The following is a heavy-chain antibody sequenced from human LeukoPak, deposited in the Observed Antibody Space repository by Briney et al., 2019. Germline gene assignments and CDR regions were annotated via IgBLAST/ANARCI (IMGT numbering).Heavy chain of an antibody. Sequence: PSETLSLTCTVSGYSISSGYYWGWIRQPPGKGLEWIGSIYHSGSTYYNPSLKSRVTISVDTSKNQFSLKLSSVTAADTAVYYCARDSGKPPRIAVAGYWYFDLWGRGTLVTVSS. CDR2: IYHSGST. V-gene: IGHV4-38-2*02. D-gene: IGHD6-19*01. J-gene: IGHJ2*01. CDR1: GYSISSGYY. CDR3: ARDSGKPPRIAVAGYWYFDL.